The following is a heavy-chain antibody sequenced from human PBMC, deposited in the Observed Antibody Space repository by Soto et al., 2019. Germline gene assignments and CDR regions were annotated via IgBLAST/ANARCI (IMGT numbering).Heavy chain of an antibody. V-gene: IGHV4-39*01. CDR2: IYYSGST. CDR3: ARQGAIAARASFDY. J-gene: IGHJ4*02. D-gene: IGHD6-6*01. Sequence: PSETLSLTCTVSGGSISSGGYYWGWIRQPPGKGLEWIGSIYYSGSTYYNPSLKSRVTISVDTSKNQFSLKLSSVTAADTAVYYCARQGAIAARASFDYWGQGTLVTVSS. CDR1: GGSISSGGYY.